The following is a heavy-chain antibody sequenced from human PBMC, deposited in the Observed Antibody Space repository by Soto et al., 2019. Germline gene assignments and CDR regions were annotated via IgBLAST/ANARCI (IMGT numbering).Heavy chain of an antibody. J-gene: IGHJ1*01. D-gene: IGHD1-26*01. CDR2: IYTSGST. CDR3: ARLAYSGYLQT. CDR1: GGSISSYY. V-gene: IGHV4-4*07. Sequence: SETLSLTCTVSGGSISSYYWSWIRQPAGKGLEWIGRIYTSGSTNYNPSLQSRVTISVDTSNNRFSLTLSSLTAADTAVYFCARLAYSGYLQTWGQGSPVTVSS.